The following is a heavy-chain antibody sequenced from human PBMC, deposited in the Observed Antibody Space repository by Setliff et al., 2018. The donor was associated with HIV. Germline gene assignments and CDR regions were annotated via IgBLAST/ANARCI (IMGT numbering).Heavy chain of an antibody. CDR3: ARDSPYSGDYAPRDPFDI. V-gene: IGHV3-7*05. D-gene: IGHD1-26*01. CDR1: EFTFTTYW. J-gene: IGHJ3*02. CDR2: IRQDGREF. Sequence: GESPKISCVASEFTFTTYWMSWVRQAPGTGLEWVANIRQDGREFYYVDSVKGRFTITRDNAKKSLYLQMDSLRAEDTAIYYCARDSPYSGDYAPRDPFDIWGQGTMVTVSS.